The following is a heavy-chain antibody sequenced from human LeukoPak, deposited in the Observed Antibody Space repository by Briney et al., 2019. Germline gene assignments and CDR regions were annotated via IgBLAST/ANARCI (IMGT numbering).Heavy chain of an antibody. CDR3: ARQTCSGGSCFLFYSGMDV. J-gene: IGHJ6*02. D-gene: IGHD2-15*01. Sequence: SETLSLTCTVSGGSFSSTSYYWNWIRQPPGKGLEWIGSIHYSGDTSYNPSLNSRITISVDTPKNQFSLKLSSVTATDTAVYYCARQTCSGGSCFLFYSGMDVWGQGTTVTVSS. V-gene: IGHV4-39*01. CDR2: IHYSGDT. CDR1: GGSFSSTSYY.